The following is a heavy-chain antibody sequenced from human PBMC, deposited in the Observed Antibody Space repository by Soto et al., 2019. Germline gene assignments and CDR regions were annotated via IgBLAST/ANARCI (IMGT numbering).Heavy chain of an antibody. D-gene: IGHD3-3*01. Sequence: PGGSLRLSCAASGFTFSSYSMSWVRQAPGKGLEWVSRINGGGGSTSYADSVKGRFTISRDNAKNTLYLQMNSLRAEDTAVYYCARGGRYYDFWTRPRPVDYWGQGTLVTVSS. CDR3: ARGGRYYDFWTRPRPVDY. CDR1: GFTFSSYS. V-gene: IGHV3-74*01. J-gene: IGHJ4*02. CDR2: INGGGGST.